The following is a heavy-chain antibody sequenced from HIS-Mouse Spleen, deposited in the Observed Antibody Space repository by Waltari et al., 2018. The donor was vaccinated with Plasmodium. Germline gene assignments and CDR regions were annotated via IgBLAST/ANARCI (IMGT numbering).Heavy chain of an antibody. J-gene: IGHJ3*02. CDR2: ISHSGST. CDR3: ARVGNWGSNAFDI. Sequence: QVQLQESGPGLVKPSETLSLTCPVSGYSISSGYSWGWIRQPPGKGLEWIGSISHSGSTYYNPSLKSRVTISVDTSKNQFSLKLSSVTAADTAVYYCARVGNWGSNAFDIWGQGTMVTVSS. V-gene: IGHV4-38-2*02. D-gene: IGHD7-27*01. CDR1: GYSISSGYS.